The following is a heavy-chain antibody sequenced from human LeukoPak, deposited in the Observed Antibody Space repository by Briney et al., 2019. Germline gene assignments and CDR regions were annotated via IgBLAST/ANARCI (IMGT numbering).Heavy chain of an antibody. CDR3: ARDPSRSCAGGNCFSS. CDR2: IYHSGST. D-gene: IGHD2-15*01. J-gene: IGHJ5*02. V-gene: IGHV4-4*02. CDR1: GGSISSSNW. Sequence: SETLSLTCAVSGGSISSSNWWSWVRQPPGKGLEWIGEIYHSGSTNYNPSLKSRVTISVDKSKNQFSLNVRSVSAADTAVYYCARDPSRSCAGGNCFSSWGQGTLVIVSS.